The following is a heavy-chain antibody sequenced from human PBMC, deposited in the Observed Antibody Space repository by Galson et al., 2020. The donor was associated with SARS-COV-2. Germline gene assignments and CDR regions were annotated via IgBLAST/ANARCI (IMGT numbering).Heavy chain of an antibody. V-gene: IGHV1-8*01. D-gene: IGHD3-9*01. Sequence: ASVKVSCKASGYTFTSYDINWVRQATGQGLEWMGWMNPNRGNTGYAQKFQGRVTMTRNTSISTAYMELSSLRSEDTAVYYCARVTPSRAMYYDILTGYPYYYYGMDVWGQGTTVTVSS. CDR3: ARVTPSRAMYYDILTGYPYYYYGMDV. CDR1: GYTFTSYD. J-gene: IGHJ6*02. CDR2: MNPNRGNT.